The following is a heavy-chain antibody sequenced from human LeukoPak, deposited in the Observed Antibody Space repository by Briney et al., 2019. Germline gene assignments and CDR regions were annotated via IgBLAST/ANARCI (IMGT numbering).Heavy chain of an antibody. D-gene: IGHD2-8*01. J-gene: IGHJ5*02. CDR1: GGSISSSSYY. Sequence: SETLSLTCTVSGGSISSSSYYWGWIRQPPGKGLEWIGSIYYSGSTYYNPSLKSRVTISVDTSKNQFSLKLSSVTAADTAVYYCARKLVLMVYAIGTNWFDPWGQGTLVTVSS. CDR3: ARKLVLMVYAIGTNWFDP. CDR2: IYYSGST. V-gene: IGHV4-39*01.